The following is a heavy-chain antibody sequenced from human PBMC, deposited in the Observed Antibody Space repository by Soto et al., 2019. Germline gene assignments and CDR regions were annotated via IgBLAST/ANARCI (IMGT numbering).Heavy chain of an antibody. CDR2: IPVIGERR. Sequence: GGSLRLSCAASGFTFSSYGISWVRQAPGKGLEWVAGIPVIGERRYYADSVKGRFTISRDNAKNTLYLQMNSLRVEDAAVYFCAREGDRYGTVYFDSWGQGTLVTVSS. V-gene: IGHV3-23*01. J-gene: IGHJ4*02. CDR1: GFTFSSYG. D-gene: IGHD1-1*01. CDR3: AREGDRYGTVYFDS.